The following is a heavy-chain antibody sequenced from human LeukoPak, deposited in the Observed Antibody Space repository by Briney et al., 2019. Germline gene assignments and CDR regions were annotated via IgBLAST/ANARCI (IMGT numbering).Heavy chain of an antibody. J-gene: IGHJ4*02. V-gene: IGHV3-23*01. D-gene: IGHD3-22*01. CDR1: GFTFSSYA. Sequence: GGSLRLSCAASGFTFSSYAMSWVRQAPGKGLEWVSAISGSGGSTYYADSVKGRFTISRDNSKNTLYLQMNSLRAEDTAVYYCAKPPLDYYDSSGYVDHWGQGTLVTVSS. CDR2: ISGSGGST. CDR3: AKPPLDYYDSSGYVDH.